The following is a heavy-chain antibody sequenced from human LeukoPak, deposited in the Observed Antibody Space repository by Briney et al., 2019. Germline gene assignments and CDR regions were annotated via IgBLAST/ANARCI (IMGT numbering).Heavy chain of an antibody. CDR3: ARDLSYSSGWYP. CDR1: GFTVSSNY. D-gene: IGHD6-19*01. Sequence: PGGSLRLSCAASGFTVSSNYMSWVRQAPGKGLEWVSSISSSSSYIYYADSVKGRFTISRDNAKNSLYLQMNSLRAEDTAVYYCARDLSYSSGWYPWGQGTLVTVSS. CDR2: ISSSSSYI. V-gene: IGHV3-21*01. J-gene: IGHJ5*02.